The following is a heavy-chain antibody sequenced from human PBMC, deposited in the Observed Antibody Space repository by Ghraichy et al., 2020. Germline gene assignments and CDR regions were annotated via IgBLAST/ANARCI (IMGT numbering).Heavy chain of an antibody. V-gene: IGHV3-7*03. D-gene: IGHD3-22*01. Sequence: LSLTCAGSGLTFSNNWMSWVRQAPGKGLEWVANINQRGSEKYYVDSVKGRFIISRDNAKSSLYLQMNGLRLEDTAVYYCARDGDSSGPDLDLWGQGTLVTVSS. CDR2: INQRGSEK. J-gene: IGHJ5*02. CDR3: ARDGDSSGPDLDL. CDR1: GLTFSNNW.